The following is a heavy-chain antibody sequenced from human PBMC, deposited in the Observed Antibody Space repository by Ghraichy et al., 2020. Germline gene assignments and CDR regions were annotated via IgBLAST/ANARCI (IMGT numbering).Heavy chain of an antibody. D-gene: IGHD6-6*01. V-gene: IGHV3-74*01. CDR2: INPDGSST. Sequence: GGSLRLSCAASGFTFRSSWMHWVRQAPGKGLVWVSRINPDGSSTNYADSVRGRFTISRDNVENTLYLQVNSLRVEDTAVYYCARGTSNSAITPLQHWGQGTSVDVSS. CDR1: GFTFRSSW. J-gene: IGHJ1*01. CDR3: ARGTSNSAITPLQH.